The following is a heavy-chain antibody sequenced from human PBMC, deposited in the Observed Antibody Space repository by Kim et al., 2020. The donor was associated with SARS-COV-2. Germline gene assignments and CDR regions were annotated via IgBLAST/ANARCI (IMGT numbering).Heavy chain of an antibody. J-gene: IGHJ6*02. CDR2: INHSGST. CDR3: ARGPVVVAASYYYYYGMYV. CDR1: GGSFSGYY. Sequence: SETLSLTCAVYGGSFSGYYWSWIRQPPGKGLEWIGEINHSGSTNYNPSLKSRVTISVDTSKNQFSLKLSSVTAADTAVYYCARGPVVVAASYYYYYGMYVWGQGTTVTVSS. D-gene: IGHD2-15*01. V-gene: IGHV4-34*01.